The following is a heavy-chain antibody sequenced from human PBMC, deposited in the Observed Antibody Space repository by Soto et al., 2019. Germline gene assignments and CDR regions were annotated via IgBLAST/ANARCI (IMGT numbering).Heavy chain of an antibody. J-gene: IGHJ6*02. CDR1: GGSISTGGYS. CDR2: IYHSGIT. V-gene: IGHV4-30-2*01. CDR3: ARGHYRYAMDV. Sequence: QLQLQESGSGLVKASQTLSLTCDVSGGSISTGGYSWNWIRQPPGKGLEWVGYIYHSGITYDNPSLKSRVTMSVNRSKNQFSLNLTSVTAADTAVYFCARGHYRYAMDVWGQGTTVTVSS.